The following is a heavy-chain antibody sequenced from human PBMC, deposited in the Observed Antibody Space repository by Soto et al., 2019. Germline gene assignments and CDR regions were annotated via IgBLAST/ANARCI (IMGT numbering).Heavy chain of an antibody. D-gene: IGHD1-7*01. V-gene: IGHV3-23*01. J-gene: IGHJ4*02. Sequence: EVQLLESGGGLVQPGGSLRLSCAASGFPFGSHAMSWVRQAPGKGLEWVSLVSGNGGTTNYADSVKGRFTISRDNSQKTLYLQMNSLRAEDTAIYYCAKNQERELPRVIDFWGQGTLVTVSS. CDR1: GFPFGSHA. CDR2: VSGNGGTT. CDR3: AKNQERELPRVIDF.